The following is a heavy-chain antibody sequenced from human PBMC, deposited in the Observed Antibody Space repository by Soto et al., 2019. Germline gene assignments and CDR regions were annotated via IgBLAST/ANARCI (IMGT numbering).Heavy chain of an antibody. Sequence: QVQLVQSGAEAKKPGSSVKVSCKASGGTFSSYAISWVRQAPVQGLEWMGGIIPIFGTANYAQKFQGRVTITADESTSTAYMELSSLRSEDTAVYYCASYCSGGSCVPDYWGQGTLVTVSS. CDR3: ASYCSGGSCVPDY. J-gene: IGHJ4*02. CDR1: GGTFSSYA. CDR2: IIPIFGTA. D-gene: IGHD2-15*01. V-gene: IGHV1-69*01.